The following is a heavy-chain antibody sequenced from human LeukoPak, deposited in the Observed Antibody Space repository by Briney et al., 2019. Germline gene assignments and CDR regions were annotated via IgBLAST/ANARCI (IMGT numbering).Heavy chain of an antibody. CDR2: ISYDGSNK. Sequence: PGGSLRLSCAASGFTFSNYGMHWVRQAPGKGLEWVAVISYDGSNKYYADSVKGRFTISRDNSKNTLYLQMNSLRAEDTAVYYCAKANLGYYYDSSGYALDYWGQGTLVTVSS. V-gene: IGHV3-30*18. CDR3: AKANLGYYYDSSGYALDY. CDR1: GFTFSNYG. D-gene: IGHD3-22*01. J-gene: IGHJ4*02.